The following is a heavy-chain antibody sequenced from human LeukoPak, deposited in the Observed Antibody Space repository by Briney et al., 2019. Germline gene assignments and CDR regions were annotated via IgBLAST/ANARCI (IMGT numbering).Heavy chain of an antibody. V-gene: IGHV3-23*01. CDR3: AKVRSGSYVT. Sequence: GGSLRLSCAASGFTFSSYAMSWVREAPGKGREGVSAISGRGGSTYYADPVKRRFTISRDNSKNTLYLHLNSLRAEDTAVYYCAKVRSGSYVTWGQGTLVTVSS. J-gene: IGHJ5*02. CDR2: ISGRGGST. CDR1: GFTFSSYA. D-gene: IGHD1-26*01.